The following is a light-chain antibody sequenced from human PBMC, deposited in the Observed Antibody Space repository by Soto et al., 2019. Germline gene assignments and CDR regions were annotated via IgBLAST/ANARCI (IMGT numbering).Light chain of an antibody. CDR3: SSYTRSSTYV. CDR2: DVS. V-gene: IGLV2-14*03. Sequence: QSVLTQPASVSGSPGQSITISCIGTSSDVGGYNYVSWYQQYPGKAPKVMIYDVSNRPSGVSNRFSGSKSGTTASLTISGLQAEDEADYYCSSYTRSSTYVFGTGTKLTVL. CDR1: SSDVGGYNY. J-gene: IGLJ1*01.